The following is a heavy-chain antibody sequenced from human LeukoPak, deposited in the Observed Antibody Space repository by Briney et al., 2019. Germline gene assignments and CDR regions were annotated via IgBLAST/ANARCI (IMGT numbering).Heavy chain of an antibody. J-gene: IGHJ5*02. V-gene: IGHV4-38-2*02. CDR2: IYHTGST. CDR3: ARGYSSSWYLNWFDP. CDR1: GYSISSGYY. Sequence: PSETLSLTCTVSGYSISSGYYWAWLRQTPGQGLEWIGNIYHTGSTYYNPSLKSRVTISVDTSRNQFSLKLNSVTAADTAVYYCARGYSSSWYLNWFDPWGQGTLVTVSS. D-gene: IGHD6-13*01.